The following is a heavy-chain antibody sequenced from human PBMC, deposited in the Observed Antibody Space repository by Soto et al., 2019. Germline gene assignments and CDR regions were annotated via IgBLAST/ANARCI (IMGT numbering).Heavy chain of an antibody. D-gene: IGHD6-6*01. Sequence: QVQLVQSGAEVKKPGSSVKVSCKASGGTFSRSAISWVRQAPGHGLEWMGGIISILGTANYAQTFQGRVTITADESTSTAYMARSRLRSEETAVYYCARGLMAAARPDYYYGMDVWGQGITVTVSS. J-gene: IGHJ6*02. CDR3: ARGLMAAARPDYYYGMDV. CDR2: IISILGTA. CDR1: GGTFSRSA. V-gene: IGHV1-69*12.